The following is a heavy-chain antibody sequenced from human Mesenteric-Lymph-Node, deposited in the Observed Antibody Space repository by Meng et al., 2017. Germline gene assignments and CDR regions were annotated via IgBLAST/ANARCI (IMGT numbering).Heavy chain of an antibody. D-gene: IGHD6-19*01. Sequence: QMQLQASGPGLVKPSGTLSLPCAVSGGSISISTWWSWVRQPPGKGLEWIGEIYHSGGTNYNPSLRGRVTISLDKSKNQFSLTLRSVTAADTAVYYCARDPYATGWAGWGQGTLVTVSS. CDR1: GGSISISTW. V-gene: IGHV4-4*02. CDR2: IYHSGGT. CDR3: ARDPYATGWAG. J-gene: IGHJ4*02.